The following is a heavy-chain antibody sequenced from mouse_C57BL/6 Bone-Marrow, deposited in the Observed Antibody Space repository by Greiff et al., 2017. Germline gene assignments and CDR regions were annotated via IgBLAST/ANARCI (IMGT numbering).Heavy chain of an antibody. CDR1: GFNFKNSY. D-gene: IGHD2-4*01. J-gene: IGHJ1*03. V-gene: IGHV14-3*01. CDR3: ARIPIYYDYYWYFDV. Sequence: VQLKESVAELVRPGASVKLSCTASGFNFKNSYMHWVKQRPEQGLEWIGRIDPANGTTKYAPKFQGKATITADKASNTAYLQLSSLTSEDSAIYYCARIPIYYDYYWYFDVWGTGTTVTVSS. CDR2: IDPANGTT.